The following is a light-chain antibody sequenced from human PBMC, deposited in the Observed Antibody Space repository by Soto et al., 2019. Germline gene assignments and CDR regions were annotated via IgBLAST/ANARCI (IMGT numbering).Light chain of an antibody. CDR3: QQYGSSYT. Sequence: EVVLTQSPGTLSLSPGERATLSCRASQSVGSNFVAWYQQKSGQPPSLLIYAATARATGVPDRFSGSGSGTDFTLTISSLEPEDSPVYFCQQYGSSYTFGQGTRL. CDR2: AAT. V-gene: IGKV3-20*01. CDR1: QSVGSNF. J-gene: IGKJ2*01.